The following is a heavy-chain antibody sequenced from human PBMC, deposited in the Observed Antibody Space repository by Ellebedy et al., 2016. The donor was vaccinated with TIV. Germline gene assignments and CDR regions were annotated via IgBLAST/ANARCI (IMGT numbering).Heavy chain of an antibody. Sequence: GGSLRLSCEASGFPFSTYSMHWVRQAPGKGLEWVAYTSSSAYSIYYADSVKGRFTISRDNAKNSLSLQMNSLRAEDTAVYYCARGGKFPTDYASGSPVYWGQGTLVTVSS. CDR2: TSSSAYSI. V-gene: IGHV3-48*04. CDR3: ARGGKFPTDYASGSPVY. J-gene: IGHJ4*02. CDR1: GFPFSTYS. D-gene: IGHD3-10*01.